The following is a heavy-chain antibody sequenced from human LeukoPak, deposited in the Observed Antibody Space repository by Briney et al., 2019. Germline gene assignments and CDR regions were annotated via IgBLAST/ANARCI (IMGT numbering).Heavy chain of an antibody. D-gene: IGHD3-16*01. J-gene: IGHJ3*02. Sequence: ASVKVSCKASGCTFTGYYMHWVRQAPGQGLEWMGWINPNSGGTNYAQKFQVRGTMTRDTSIRTAYMELSRLRSDDTAVYYCARESAVGEYNAFDIWGQGTMVTVSS. V-gene: IGHV1-2*02. CDR3: ARESAVGEYNAFDI. CDR2: INPNSGGT. CDR1: GCTFTGYY.